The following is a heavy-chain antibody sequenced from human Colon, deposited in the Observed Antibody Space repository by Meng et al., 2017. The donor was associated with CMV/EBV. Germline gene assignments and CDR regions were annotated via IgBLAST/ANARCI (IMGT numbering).Heavy chain of an antibody. CDR3: VRESWYFDF. D-gene: IGHD6-13*01. CDR2: IYPQDGGT. V-gene: IGHV1-2*02. J-gene: IGHJ4*02. CDR1: GYTFTANH. Sequence: QVQLAKFVHEVKKPGASVNVSSQTSGYTFTANHLQWVRQAPGQGLEWMGWIYPQDGGTYFAQKFQDRVTLTRDTSITTAYMELSGLTSDDTAIYYCVRESWYFDFWGQGTLVTVSS.